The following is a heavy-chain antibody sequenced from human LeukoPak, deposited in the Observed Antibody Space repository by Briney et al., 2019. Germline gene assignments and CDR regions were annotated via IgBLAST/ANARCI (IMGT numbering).Heavy chain of an antibody. V-gene: IGHV4-4*07. J-gene: IGHJ4*02. CDR1: GDSISNYY. CDR3: ASGTTVTNFAY. CDR2: IYTSGST. D-gene: IGHD4-17*01. Sequence: SETLSLTCTVSGDSISNYYWSWIRQPAGKGLEWIGRIYTSGSTNYNPSLKSRVTISVNTSKNQFLLKLTSVTAADTAVYYCASGTTVTNFAYWGQGTLVTVSS.